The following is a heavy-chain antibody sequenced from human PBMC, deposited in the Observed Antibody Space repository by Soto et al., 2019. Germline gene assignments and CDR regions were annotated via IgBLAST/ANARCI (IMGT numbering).Heavy chain of an antibody. CDR3: AGPLRFLEWFGPKTAYYGMDV. V-gene: IGHV1-69*13. Sequence: GAPVTVSCKASGGTFSSYAIRCVRQAPGQRLKRMGGIIPIFGTENYTQKFQGMVTINADEYTSTAYMELSSLRSEDTAVYYCAGPLRFLEWFGPKTAYYGMDVWGQGTTVTVSS. CDR1: GGTFSSYA. D-gene: IGHD3-3*01. J-gene: IGHJ6*02. CDR2: IIPIFGTE.